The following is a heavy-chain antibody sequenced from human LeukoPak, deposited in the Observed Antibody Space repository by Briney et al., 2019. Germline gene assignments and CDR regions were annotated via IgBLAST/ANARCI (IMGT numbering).Heavy chain of an antibody. CDR2: TYYRSKWYN. CDR3: ARVSIAAAGTLTFDY. CDR1: GDSDSSNSAA. D-gene: IGHD6-13*01. Sequence: SQTLSLTCAISGDSDSSNSAAWNWIRQSPSRGLEWLGRTYYRSKWYNDYAVSVKSRITINPDTSKNQFSLQLNSVTPEDTAVYYCARVSIAAAGTLTFDYWGQGTLVTVCS. J-gene: IGHJ4*02. V-gene: IGHV6-1*01.